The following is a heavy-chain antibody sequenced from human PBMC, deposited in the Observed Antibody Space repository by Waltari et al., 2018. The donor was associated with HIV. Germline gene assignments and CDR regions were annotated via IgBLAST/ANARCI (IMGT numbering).Heavy chain of an antibody. CDR1: GGSISSGSYY. Sequence: QVQLQASGPGLVKPSQTLSLTCTVTGGSISSGSYYWRWIRQPAGKGLEWIGRIYTSGSTNYNPSLKSRVTISVDTSKNQFSLKLSSVTAADTAVYYCARDGTLIAVAAFDIWGQGTMVTVSS. CDR3: ARDGTLIAVAAFDI. D-gene: IGHD6-19*01. CDR2: IYTSGST. J-gene: IGHJ3*02. V-gene: IGHV4-61*02.